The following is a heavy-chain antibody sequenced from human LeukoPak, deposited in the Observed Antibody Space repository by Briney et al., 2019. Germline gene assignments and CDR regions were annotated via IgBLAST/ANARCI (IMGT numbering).Heavy chain of an antibody. D-gene: IGHD6-19*01. CDR1: GFTFSSYA. V-gene: IGHV3-23*01. Sequence: PGGSLRLSFAASGFTFSSYAMSWVRQAPGKGLEWVSAVSGSGGSTYYADSVKGRFTISRDNSKNTLYLQMNSLRAEDTAVYYCAKELDSSDLYYFDYWGQGTLVTVSS. J-gene: IGHJ4*02. CDR2: VSGSGGST. CDR3: AKELDSSDLYYFDY.